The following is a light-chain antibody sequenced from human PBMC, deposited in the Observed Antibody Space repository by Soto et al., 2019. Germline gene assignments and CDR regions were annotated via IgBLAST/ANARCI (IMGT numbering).Light chain of an antibody. Sequence: EIVLTQSPATLSLSPGDRATLSCRASQSVSSYLAWYQQKPGQAPRLLIYDASNRATGIPARFTGSGSGTDFTLTISSLEPEDFAVYYCQQRSKWPFTFGPGTKVDI. CDR3: QQRSKWPFT. CDR2: DAS. J-gene: IGKJ3*01. CDR1: QSVSSY. V-gene: IGKV3-11*01.